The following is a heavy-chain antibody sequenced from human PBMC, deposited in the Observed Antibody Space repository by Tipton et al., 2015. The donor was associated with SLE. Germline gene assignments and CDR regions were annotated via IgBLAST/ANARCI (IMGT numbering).Heavy chain of an antibody. D-gene: IGHD4-17*01. J-gene: IGHJ4*02. CDR1: GFTFSSHA. Sequence: QLVQSGGGLVQPGGSLRLSCAASGFTFSSHAMNWVRQAPGKGLDWISYISTSSTTIYYADSVKGRFTISRDDAKNSLYLQMNSLRDDDTAIYYCARDYGDYGVGFDYWGQGILVTVSS. CDR2: ISTSSTTI. V-gene: IGHV3-48*02. CDR3: ARDYGDYGVGFDY.